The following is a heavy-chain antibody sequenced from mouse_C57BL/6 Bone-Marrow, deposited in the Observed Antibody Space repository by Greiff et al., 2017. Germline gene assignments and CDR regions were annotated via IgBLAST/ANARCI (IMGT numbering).Heavy chain of an antibody. Sequence: EVKLVESGGGLVQPKGSLKLSCAASGFSFTTYAMNWVRQAPGTGLEWVARIRSKSNNYATYYAYSVKDRFTISRDDSESMLYLQMNNLKTEDTAMYDSVRQIYYGNYDWYFDVWGTGTTVTVSS. CDR2: IRSKSNNYAT. V-gene: IGHV10-1*01. CDR1: GFSFTTYA. CDR3: VRQIYYGNYDWYFDV. D-gene: IGHD2-1*01. J-gene: IGHJ1*03.